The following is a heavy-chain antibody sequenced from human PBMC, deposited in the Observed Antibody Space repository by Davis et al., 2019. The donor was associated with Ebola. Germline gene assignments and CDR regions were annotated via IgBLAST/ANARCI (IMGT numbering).Heavy chain of an antibody. CDR3: ARDMDIVVVPAVMGPYYYYYGMDV. J-gene: IGHJ6*02. Sequence: GESLKISCAASGFTFSGSAMHWVRQASGKGLEWVGRIRSKANSYATAYAASVKGRFTISRDDSKNTAYLQMNSLKTEDTAVYYCARDMDIVVVPAVMGPYYYYYGMDVWGQGTTVTVSS. CDR1: GFTFSGSA. V-gene: IGHV3-73*01. CDR2: IRSKANSYAT. D-gene: IGHD2-2*03.